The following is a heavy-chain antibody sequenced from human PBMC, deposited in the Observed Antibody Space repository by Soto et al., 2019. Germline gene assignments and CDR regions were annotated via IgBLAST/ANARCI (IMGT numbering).Heavy chain of an antibody. CDR1: GFTFSRYA. CDR2: IYYSGST. CDR3: ARDLGRGWYYFDY. J-gene: IGHJ4*02. Sequence: GSLRLSCAASGFTFSRYAMSWVRQPPGKGLEWIGYIYYSGSTNYNPSLKSRVTISVDTSKNQFSLKLSSVTAADTAVYYCARDLGRGWYYFDYWGQGTLVTVSS. D-gene: IGHD6-19*01. V-gene: IGHV4-59*01.